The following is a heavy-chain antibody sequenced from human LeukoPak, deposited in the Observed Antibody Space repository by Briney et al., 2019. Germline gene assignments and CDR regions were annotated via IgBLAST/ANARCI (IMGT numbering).Heavy chain of an antibody. CDR1: GFTCSSYS. Sequence: GGSLRLSCAASGFTCSSYSMNWVRQAPGKGLEWVSSISSSSSYIYYADSVKGRFTISRDNAKNSLYLQMNSLRAEDTAVYYCARDDRYGDYEGNWFDPWGQGTLVTVSS. V-gene: IGHV3-21*01. J-gene: IGHJ5*02. CDR3: ARDDRYGDYEGNWFDP. CDR2: ISSSSSYI. D-gene: IGHD4-17*01.